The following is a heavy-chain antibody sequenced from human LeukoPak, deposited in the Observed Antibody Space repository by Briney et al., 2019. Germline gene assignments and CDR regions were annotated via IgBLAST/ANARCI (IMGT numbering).Heavy chain of an antibody. J-gene: IGHJ4*02. D-gene: IGHD5-24*01. CDR2: MNPNSGNT. CDR1: GYTFTSYD. CDR3: AREMATIWDFDY. Sequence: GASVKDSCKASGYTFTSYDINWVREATGQGLEWMGWMNPNSGNTGYAQKFQGRVTMARNTSISTAYMELSSLRSEDTAVYYCAREMATIWDFDYWGQGTLVTVSS. V-gene: IGHV1-8*01.